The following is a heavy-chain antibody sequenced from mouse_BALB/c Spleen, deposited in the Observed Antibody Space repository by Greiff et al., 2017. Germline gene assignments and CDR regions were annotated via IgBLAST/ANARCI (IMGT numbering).Heavy chain of an antibody. Sequence: EVQLQESGAELVKPGASVKLSCTASGFNIKDTYMHWVKQRPEQGLEWIGRIDPANGNTKYDPKFQGKATITADTSSNTAYLQLSSLTSEDTAVYYCASFYYGSRDYAMDYWGQGTSVTVSS. CDR3: ASFYYGSRDYAMDY. CDR2: IDPANGNT. CDR1: GFNIKDTY. D-gene: IGHD1-1*01. V-gene: IGHV14-3*02. J-gene: IGHJ4*01.